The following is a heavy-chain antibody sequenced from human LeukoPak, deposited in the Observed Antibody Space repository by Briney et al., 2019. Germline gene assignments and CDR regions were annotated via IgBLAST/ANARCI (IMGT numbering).Heavy chain of an antibody. CDR2: MNANSGNT. CDR3: ARDGDSSSWYMYYGMDV. Sequence: ASVKVSCKASGYTFTSYDINWVRQATGQGLEWTGWMNANSGNTGYAQKFQGRVTMTRNTSISTAYMELSSLRSEDTAVYCCARDGDSSSWYMYYGMDVWGQGTTVTVSS. J-gene: IGHJ6*02. CDR1: GYTFTSYD. D-gene: IGHD6-13*01. V-gene: IGHV1-8*01.